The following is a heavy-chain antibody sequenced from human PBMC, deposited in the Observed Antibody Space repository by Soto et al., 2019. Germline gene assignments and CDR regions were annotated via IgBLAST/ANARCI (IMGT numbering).Heavy chain of an antibody. CDR1: GGSFSGYY. CDR3: ARGGIVVVRESDWFDP. V-gene: IGHV4-34*01. D-gene: IGHD3-22*01. CDR2: INHSGST. J-gene: IGHJ5*02. Sequence: SETLSLTCAVYGGSFSGYYWSWIRQPPGKGLEWIGEINHSGSTNYNPSLKSRVTISVDTSKNQFSLKLSSVTAADTAVYYCARGGIVVVRESDWFDPWGQGTLVTVSS.